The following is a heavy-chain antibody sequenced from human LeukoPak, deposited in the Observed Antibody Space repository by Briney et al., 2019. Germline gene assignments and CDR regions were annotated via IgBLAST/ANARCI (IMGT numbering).Heavy chain of an antibody. CDR1: GFTFSSYG. D-gene: IGHD6-19*01. CDR2: ISYDGSNK. J-gene: IGHJ3*02. V-gene: IGHV3-30*18. Sequence: GGSLRLSRAASGFTFSSYGMRWVRQAPGKGLEWVAVISYDGSNKYYADSVKGRFTISRDNSKNTLYMQMNSLRAEDTAVYYCAKSKGGSGWHDAFDTWGQGTMVTVSS. CDR3: AKSKGGSGWHDAFDT.